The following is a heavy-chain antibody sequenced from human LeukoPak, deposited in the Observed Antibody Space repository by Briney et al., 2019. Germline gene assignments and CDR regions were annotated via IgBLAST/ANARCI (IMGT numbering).Heavy chain of an antibody. CDR2: IRYDGSNK. D-gene: IGHD2-2*01. CDR3: AGSTRLYYYYMDV. V-gene: IGHV3-30*02. CDR1: GFTFSSYA. J-gene: IGHJ6*03. Sequence: GGSLRLSCAASGFTFSSYAMHWVRQAPGKGLEWVAFIRYDGSNKYYADSVKGRFTISRDNSKNTLYLQMNSLRAEDTAVYYCAGSTRLYYYYMDVWGKGTTVTVSS.